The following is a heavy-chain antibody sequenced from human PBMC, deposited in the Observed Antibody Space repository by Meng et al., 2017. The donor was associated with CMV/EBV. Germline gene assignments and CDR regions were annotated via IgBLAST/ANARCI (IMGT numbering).Heavy chain of an antibody. V-gene: IGHV3-7*01. CDR2: INQDGSGQ. Sequence: GGSLRLSCAASGFTFSNYWMSWVRQAPGKGLEWGAIINQDGSGQYYMDSVKGRFTISRDNGKNSLYLQMNSLRVGDTAVYRCARDGGGLSGLWSGYDHWGQGALVTVSS. CDR3: ARDGGGLSGLWSGYDH. J-gene: IGHJ4*02. CDR1: GFTFSNYW. D-gene: IGHD3-3*01.